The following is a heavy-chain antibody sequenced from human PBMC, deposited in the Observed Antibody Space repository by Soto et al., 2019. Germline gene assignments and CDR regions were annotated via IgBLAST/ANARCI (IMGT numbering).Heavy chain of an antibody. CDR1: GFTFSTYR. CDR3: ARGVNVHFDY. CDR2: ISDNSGTI. Sequence: EVQLVESGGGLVQPGGSLRLSCAASGFTFSTYRMNWVRQPPGKGLEWVSYISDNSGTIYYADSVKGRFTISRDKAKNSLYLQMNSLRDEDTAMYYCARGVNVHFDYWGQGTLVTVSS. V-gene: IGHV3-48*02. J-gene: IGHJ4*02.